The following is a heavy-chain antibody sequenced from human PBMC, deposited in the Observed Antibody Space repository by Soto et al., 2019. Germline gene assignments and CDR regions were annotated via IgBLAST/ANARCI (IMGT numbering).Heavy chain of an antibody. Sequence: QVTLKESGPVLVKPTETLTLTCTVSGFSLSNARMGVSWIRQPPGKALEWLAHIFSNDEKSYSTSLKSRLTISKDTSKSQVVLTMTNMDTVDTATYYCARIGITGTFYYYYYGMDVWGQGTTVTVSS. V-gene: IGHV2-26*01. CDR3: ARIGITGTFYYYYYGMDV. CDR1: GFSLSNARMG. J-gene: IGHJ6*02. CDR2: IFSNDEK. D-gene: IGHD1-20*01.